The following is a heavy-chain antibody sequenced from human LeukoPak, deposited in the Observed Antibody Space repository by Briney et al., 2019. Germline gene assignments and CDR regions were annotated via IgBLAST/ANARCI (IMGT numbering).Heavy chain of an antibody. D-gene: IGHD4-23*01. J-gene: IGHJ4*02. CDR2: ISSSSSTI. V-gene: IGHV3-48*01. CDR3: ARGGTTVVTPFDY. CDR1: GFTFSNYA. Sequence: PGGSLRLSCAASGFTFSNYAMSWVRQAPGKGLEWVSYISSSSSTIYYADSVKGRFTISRDNAKNSLYLQMNSLRAEDTAVYYCARGGTTVVTPFDYWGQGTLVTVSS.